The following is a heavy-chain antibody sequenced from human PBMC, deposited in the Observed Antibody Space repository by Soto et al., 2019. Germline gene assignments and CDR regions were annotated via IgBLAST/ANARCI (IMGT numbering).Heavy chain of an antibody. Sequence: PGGSLRLSCAASGFTFSTYYMNWVRQAPGKGLEWVANINEDGSEKHYVDSVKGRFTISRDNAKNSLFLQMNSLRAEDTAVYYCARDRAAALTNTMDVWGQGTTVTVSS. CDR3: ARDRAAALTNTMDV. D-gene: IGHD6-13*01. CDR2: INEDGSEK. J-gene: IGHJ6*02. V-gene: IGHV3-7*01. CDR1: GFTFSTYY.